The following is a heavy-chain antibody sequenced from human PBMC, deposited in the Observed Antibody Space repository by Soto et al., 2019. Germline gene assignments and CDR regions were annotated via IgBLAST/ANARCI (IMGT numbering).Heavy chain of an antibody. J-gene: IGHJ3*01. CDR1: GYTFTNYV. CDR3: ARHRDVYCINGLCSSDV. CDR2: ISAYNGNT. Sequence: ASRKAECKSSGYTFTNYVISWVRQAPGQGLEWMGWISAYNGNTNYAQKLQGRVTMTTDTSTSTAYMELRSLRSDDTAVYYCARHRDVYCINGLCSSDV. D-gene: IGHD2-8*01. V-gene: IGHV1-18*01.